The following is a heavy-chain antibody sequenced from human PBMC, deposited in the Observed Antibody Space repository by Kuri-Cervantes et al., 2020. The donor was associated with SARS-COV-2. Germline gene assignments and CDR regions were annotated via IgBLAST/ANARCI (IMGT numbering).Heavy chain of an antibody. CDR3: AKDGFVGGLGSPGRAYFQH. CDR1: GFTFRNLA. Sequence: GGSPKIPFGASGFTFRNLAMNGVRQAPGKGLEWVSGITGTGRNTYYGDSVKGRFTISREKSKNTLYLQMNSLRVEDTAVYYCAKDGFVGGLGSPGRAYFQHWGQGTLVTVSS. J-gene: IGHJ1*01. CDR2: ITGTGRNT. V-gene: IGHV3-23*01. D-gene: IGHD2-15*01.